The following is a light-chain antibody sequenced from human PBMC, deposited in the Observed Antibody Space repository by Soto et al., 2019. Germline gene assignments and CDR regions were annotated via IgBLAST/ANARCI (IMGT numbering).Light chain of an antibody. V-gene: IGKV1-5*03. CDR1: QSISSW. CDR3: QQYDSGWT. J-gene: IGKJ1*01. CDR2: KAS. Sequence: DIQMTQSPSTLSASVGDRVTITCRASQSISSWLAWYQQKPGKAPKLLIYKASSLESGVPSRFSGSGSGKEFTLTISSLQPDDFATYYCQQYDSGWTLGQGTKVEIK.